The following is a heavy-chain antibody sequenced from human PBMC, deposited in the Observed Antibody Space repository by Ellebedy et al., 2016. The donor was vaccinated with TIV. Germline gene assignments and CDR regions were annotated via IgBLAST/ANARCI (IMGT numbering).Heavy chain of an antibody. J-gene: IGHJ6*02. V-gene: IGHV3-11*05. CDR1: GFTFSDYY. CDR3: AKDYSGLRGLDV. Sequence: SLKISCAASGFTFSDYYLSWIRQAPGKGLEWISYISSSTTYTNYADSVKGRFTISRDNSKNTLYLQMNSLRAEDTAVYYCAKDYSGLRGLDVWGQGTTVTVSS. D-gene: IGHD5-12*01. CDR2: ISSSTTYT.